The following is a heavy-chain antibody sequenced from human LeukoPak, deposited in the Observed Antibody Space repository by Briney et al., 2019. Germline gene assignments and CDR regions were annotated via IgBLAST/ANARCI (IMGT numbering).Heavy chain of an antibody. CDR2: IYTSGST. D-gene: IGHD2-15*01. J-gene: IGHJ6*02. V-gene: IGHV4-4*07. CDR1: GGSISSYY. CDR3: ARGYCSGGSCARALHYYYGMDV. Sequence: PSENLSLTCTVSGGSISSYYWSWIRQPAGKGLEWIGRIYTSGSTDYNPSLKSRVTMSVDTSKNQFSLKLSSVTAADTAVYYCARGYCSGGSCARALHYYYGMDVWGQGTTVTVSS.